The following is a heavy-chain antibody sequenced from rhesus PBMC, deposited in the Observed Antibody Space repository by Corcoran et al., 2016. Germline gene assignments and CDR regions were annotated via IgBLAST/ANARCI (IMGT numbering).Heavy chain of an antibody. CDR2: INGNSGST. J-gene: IGHJ1*01. Sequence: GPGLVQPSETLSLTCAVSGASINSYWWNWIRQPPGKGLEWIGEINGNSGSTNYNPSHKSRVTISKDASKNQFSLKSGSVTAADTAVYYCARRGVRAHFEFWGQGALVTVSS. CDR1: GASINSYW. D-gene: IGHD5-24*01. V-gene: IGHV4-80*01. CDR3: ARRGVRAHFEF.